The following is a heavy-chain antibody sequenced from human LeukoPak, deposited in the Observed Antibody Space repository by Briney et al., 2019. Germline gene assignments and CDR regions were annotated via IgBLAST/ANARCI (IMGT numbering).Heavy chain of an antibody. CDR3: ARDRGGSGCYQH. V-gene: IGHV4-34*01. CDR1: GGSFSGYY. CDR2: INHSGST. J-gene: IGHJ1*01. Sequence: SETLSLTCAVYGGSFSGYYWSWIRQPPGKGLEWIGEINHSGSTNYNPSLKSRVTISVDTSKNQFSLKLSSVTAADTAVYYCARDRGGSGCYQHWGQGTLVTVSS. D-gene: IGHD6-19*01.